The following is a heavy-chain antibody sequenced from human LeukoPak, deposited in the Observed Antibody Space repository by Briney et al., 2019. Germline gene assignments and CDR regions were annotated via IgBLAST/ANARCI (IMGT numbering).Heavy chain of an antibody. CDR1: GFTFSSYD. CDR2: IGTAGDT. V-gene: IGHV3-13*01. J-gene: IGHJ6*02. CDR3: ARAGPTTVRGVIPFYYYYGMDV. Sequence: GGSLRLSCAASGFTFSSYDMHWVRQATGKGLEWVSAIGTAGDTYYPGSVKGRFTISRENAKNSLYLQMNSLRAGDTAVYYCARAGPTTVRGVIPFYYYYGMDVWGQGTTVTVSS. D-gene: IGHD3-10*01.